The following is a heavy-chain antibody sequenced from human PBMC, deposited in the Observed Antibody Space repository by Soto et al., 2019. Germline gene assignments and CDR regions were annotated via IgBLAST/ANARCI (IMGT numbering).Heavy chain of an antibody. Sequence: PGESLKISCKGSGYSFTSYWIGWVRQMPGKGLEWMGIIYPGDSDTRYNPSFEGQVTISADSNTAYLQWSSLKASDTAMYYCGRHRGYTSRNSYYGMDAWGQGTPVTVSS. V-gene: IGHV5-51*01. J-gene: IGHJ6*02. D-gene: IGHD5-18*01. CDR3: GRHRGYTSRNSYYGMDA. CDR1: GYSFTSYW. CDR2: IYPGDSDT.